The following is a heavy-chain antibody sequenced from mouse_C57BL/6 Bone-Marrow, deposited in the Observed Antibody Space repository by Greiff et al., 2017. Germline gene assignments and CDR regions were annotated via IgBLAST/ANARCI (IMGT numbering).Heavy chain of an antibody. CDR1: GYTFTDYY. CDR2: IFPRSGST. J-gene: IGHJ2*01. CDR3: AREDYYGGYYVDY. D-gene: IGHD1-1*02. V-gene: IGHV1-75*01. Sequence: VQGVESGPELVKPGASVKISCKASGYTFTDYYINWVKQRPGQGLEWIGWIFPRSGSTYYNEKVKGKATLTVDESSSTAYMLLSSLTSEDSAVYFCAREDYYGGYYVDYGGQGTTLTVSS.